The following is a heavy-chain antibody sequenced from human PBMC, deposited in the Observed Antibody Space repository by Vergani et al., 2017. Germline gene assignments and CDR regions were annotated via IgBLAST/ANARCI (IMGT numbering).Heavy chain of an antibody. D-gene: IGHD1-1*01. CDR2: MSPNSGKT. CDR3: ARGRVQSWRLSYYYYMGV. Sequence: QEQLVQSGAEVRKPGASVKVSCKASGYTFTSYDINWVRQATGQGLEWMGWMSPNSGKTGYAQKFQGRVTFTRNTSISTAYMEVSSLRSEDTAVYYCARGRVQSWRLSYYYYMGVWGKGTTVTVSS. V-gene: IGHV1-8*01. CDR1: GYTFTSYD. J-gene: IGHJ6*03.